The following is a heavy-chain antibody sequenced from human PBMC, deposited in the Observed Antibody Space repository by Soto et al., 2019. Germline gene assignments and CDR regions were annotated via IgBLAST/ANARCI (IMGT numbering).Heavy chain of an antibody. CDR2: IYYSGST. Sequence: SETLSLTCTVSGGSVSSGSDYWSWIRQPPGKGLEWIGYIYYSGSTNYNPSLKSRVTISVDTSKNQFSLKLSSVTAADTAVYYCARDVGEAAAGNENYYYYGMDVWGQGTTVTVSS. V-gene: IGHV4-61*01. CDR3: ARDVGEAAAGNENYYYYGMDV. J-gene: IGHJ6*02. D-gene: IGHD6-13*01. CDR1: GGSVSSGSDY.